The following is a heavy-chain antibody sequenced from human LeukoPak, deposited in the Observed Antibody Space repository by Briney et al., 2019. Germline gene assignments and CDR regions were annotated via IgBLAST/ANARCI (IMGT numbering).Heavy chain of an antibody. V-gene: IGHV3-11*01. CDR1: GFTFSDYY. J-gene: IGHJ3*02. D-gene: IGHD6-19*01. CDR3: AKDISGWYGSFAFDI. Sequence: GGSLRLSCAASGFTFSDYYMSWIRQAPGKGLEWVSYISSSGSTIYYADSVKGRFTISRDNSKNTLSLQMNTLRAEDTALYYCAKDISGWYGSFAFDIWGQGTMVTVSS. CDR2: ISSSGSTI.